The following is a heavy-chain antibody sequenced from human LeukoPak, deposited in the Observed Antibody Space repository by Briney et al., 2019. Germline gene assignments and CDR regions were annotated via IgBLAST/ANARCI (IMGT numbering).Heavy chain of an antibody. D-gene: IGHD1-26*01. CDR3: ARADVGATPYYYYMDV. CDR2: IIPIFGTA. J-gene: IGHJ6*03. V-gene: IGHV1-69*05. CDR1: GGTFSSYA. Sequence: SVKVSCKASGGTFSSYAISWVRQAPGQGLEWMGGIIPIFGTANYAQKFQGRVTITTDESTSTAYMELSSLRSEDTAVYYCARADVGATPYYYYMDVWGKGTTVTVSS.